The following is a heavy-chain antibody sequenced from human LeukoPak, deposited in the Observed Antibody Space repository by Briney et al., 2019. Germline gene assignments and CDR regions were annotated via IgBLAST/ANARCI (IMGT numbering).Heavy chain of an antibody. CDR1: GGSISSYY. V-gene: IGHV4-4*07. Sequence: SETLSLTCTVSGGSISSYYWSWIRQPAGKGLEWIGRINTSGSTNYNPSLKSRVTVSVDTSKNQFSLKLSSVTAADTAVYYCAREALFSSGSKGGYYYYGMDVWGQGTTVTVSS. J-gene: IGHJ6*02. CDR3: AREALFSSGSKGGYYYYGMDV. D-gene: IGHD3-10*01. CDR2: INTSGST.